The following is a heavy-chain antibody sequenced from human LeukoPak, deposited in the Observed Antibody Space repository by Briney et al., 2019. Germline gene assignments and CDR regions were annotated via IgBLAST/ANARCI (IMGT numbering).Heavy chain of an antibody. V-gene: IGHV3-21*01. CDR3: ARDGADSSGSFDY. CDR1: GFTFSIYS. D-gene: IGHD3-22*01. CDR2: ISSSSSYI. Sequence: GGPLRLSCTASGFTFSIYSMNWVRQAPGKGLEWVSSISSSSSYIYYADSVKGRFTISRDNAKNSLYLQMNSLRAEDTAVYYCARDGADSSGSFDYWGQGTLVTVSS. J-gene: IGHJ4*02.